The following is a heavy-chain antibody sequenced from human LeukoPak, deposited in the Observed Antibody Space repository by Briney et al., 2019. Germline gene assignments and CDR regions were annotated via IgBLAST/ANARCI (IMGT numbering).Heavy chain of an antibody. D-gene: IGHD2-21*02. CDR1: GFTFSSYS. J-gene: IGHJ4*02. Sequence: GGSLRLSCAASGFTFSSYSMNWVRQAPGKGLTWVSAISPSGTYIYYADSVKGRFTISRDNAKNSLYLQMNSLRAEDTAVYYCARDFCCGDYCSTPFDFWGQGTLVTVSS. CDR2: ISPSGTYI. CDR3: ARDFCCGDYCSTPFDF. V-gene: IGHV3-21*01.